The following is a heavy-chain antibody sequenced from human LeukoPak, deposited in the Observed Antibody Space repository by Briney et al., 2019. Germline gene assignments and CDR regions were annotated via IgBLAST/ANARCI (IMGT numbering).Heavy chain of an antibody. CDR2: IYTSGST. J-gene: IGHJ4*02. Sequence: PSETLSLTCTVSGGSISSYYWGWIRQPAGKGLEWIERIYTSGSTKYNPSLKSRVTMSVDTSKNQFSLKLSSVTAADTAVYYCARVPITGTTWYFDYWGQGTLVTVSS. D-gene: IGHD1-20*01. CDR3: ARVPITGTTWYFDY. V-gene: IGHV4-4*07. CDR1: GGSISSYY.